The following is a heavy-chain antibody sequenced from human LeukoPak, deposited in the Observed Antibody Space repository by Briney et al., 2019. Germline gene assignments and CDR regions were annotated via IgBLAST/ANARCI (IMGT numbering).Heavy chain of an antibody. J-gene: IGHJ4*02. D-gene: IGHD2-2*02. V-gene: IGHV1-58*02. CDR2: IVVGSGNT. CDR3: AAVGYCSSTSCYTYY. Sequence: ASVKVSCKASGFTFTSSAMQWVRQARGQRFEWIGWIVVGSGNTNYAQKFQERVTITRDMSTSTAYMELSSLRSEDTAVYYCAAVGYCSSTSCYTYYWGQGTLVTVSS. CDR1: GFTFTSSA.